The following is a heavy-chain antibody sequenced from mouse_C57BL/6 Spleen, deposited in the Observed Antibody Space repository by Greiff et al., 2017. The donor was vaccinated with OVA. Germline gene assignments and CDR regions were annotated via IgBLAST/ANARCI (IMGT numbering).Heavy chain of an antibody. CDR3: AITGTLYYFDY. CDR2: IYPGDGDT. V-gene: IGHV1-82*01. J-gene: IGHJ2*01. D-gene: IGHD4-1*01. Sequence: QVQLKESGPELVKPGASVKISCKASGYAFSSSWMNWVKQRPGKGLEWIGRIYPGDGDTNYNGKFKGKATLTADKSSSTAYMQLSSLTSEDSAVYFCAITGTLYYFDYWGQGTTLTVSS. CDR1: GYAFSSSW.